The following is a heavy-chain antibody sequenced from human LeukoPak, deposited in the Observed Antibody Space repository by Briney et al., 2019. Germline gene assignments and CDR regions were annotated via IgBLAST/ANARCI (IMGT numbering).Heavy chain of an antibody. CDR3: ARGRYYGSGSYYNGGSALDY. D-gene: IGHD3-10*01. CDR2: INHSGST. CDR1: GGSFSGYY. J-gene: IGHJ4*02. Sequence: SETLSLTCAVYGGSFSGYYWSWIRQPPGKGLEWIGEINHSGSTNYNPSLKSRVTISVDKSKNQFSLKLSSVTAADTAVYYCARGRYYGSGSYYNGGSALDYWGQGTLVTVSS. V-gene: IGHV4-34*01.